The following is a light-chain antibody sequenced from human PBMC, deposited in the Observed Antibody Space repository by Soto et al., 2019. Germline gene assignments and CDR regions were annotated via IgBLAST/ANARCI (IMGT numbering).Light chain of an antibody. CDR2: DAS. CDR1: QTVSSY. Sequence: EIVLTQSPATLSLSTGERATLSCRASQTVSSYLAWYQQKAGQAPRPLIYDASNRAPGIPARFSGSGSGTGFTLTISRLEPEDFAVYYCQQYGSSPWPFGQGTKV. V-gene: IGKV3-20*01. CDR3: QQYGSSPWP. J-gene: IGKJ1*01.